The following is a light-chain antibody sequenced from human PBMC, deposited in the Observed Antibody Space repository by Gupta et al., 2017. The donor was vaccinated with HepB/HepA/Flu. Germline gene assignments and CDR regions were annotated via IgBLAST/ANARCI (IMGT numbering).Light chain of an antibody. CDR3: QQSYSTPPS. CDR1: QSISSY. V-gene: IGKV1-39*01. J-gene: IGKJ2*03. Sequence: DIQMTQSSSSLSASVGDRVTITCRASQSISSYLNWYQQKPGKAPKLLIYAASSLQSGVPSRFSGSRSGTDFTLTISSLQPEDFATYYCQQSYSTPPSFGQGTKLEIK. CDR2: AAS.